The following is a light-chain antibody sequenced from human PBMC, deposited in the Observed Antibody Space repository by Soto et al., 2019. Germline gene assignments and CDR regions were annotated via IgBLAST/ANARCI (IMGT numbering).Light chain of an antibody. CDR1: RSVSSY. CDR3: QQRSNWPPYT. CDR2: DAS. Sequence: EIVLTQSPATLSLSPGERATLSCRASRSVSSYLAWYQRKPGQAPRLLIYDASNRATGIPARFSGSGSGTDFTLTISSLEPEDFAVYYCQQRSNWPPYTFGQGTKLEIK. V-gene: IGKV3-11*01. J-gene: IGKJ2*01.